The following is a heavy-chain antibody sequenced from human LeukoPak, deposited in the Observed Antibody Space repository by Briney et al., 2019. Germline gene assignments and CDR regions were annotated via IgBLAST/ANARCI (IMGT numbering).Heavy chain of an antibody. J-gene: IGHJ5*02. V-gene: IGHV3-30*04. CDR1: GLTFSNYA. CDR2: ISYDGSNK. CDR3: AKDLDYGGNSA. D-gene: IGHD4-23*01. Sequence: GRSLRLSCAASGLTFSNYAMHWVRQAPGKGLEWVAVISYDGSNKYYADSVKGRFTISRDNSKNTLYLQMNSLRAEDTAVYYCAKDLDYGGNSAWGQGTLVTVSS.